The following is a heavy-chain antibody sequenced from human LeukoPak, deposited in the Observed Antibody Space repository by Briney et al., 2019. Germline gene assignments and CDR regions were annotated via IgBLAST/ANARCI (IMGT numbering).Heavy chain of an antibody. D-gene: IGHD6-19*01. J-gene: IGHJ4*02. CDR2: ISGSSSYI. Sequence: GGSLRLSCAASGFTFSSYSMNWVRQAPGKGLEWVSSISGSSSYIYYADSVKGRFTISRDNAKNSLYLQMNSLRAEDTAVYYCARGAVPYSSGWYSANFDYWGQGTLVTVSS. CDR1: GFTFSSYS. V-gene: IGHV3-21*01. CDR3: ARGAVPYSSGWYSANFDY.